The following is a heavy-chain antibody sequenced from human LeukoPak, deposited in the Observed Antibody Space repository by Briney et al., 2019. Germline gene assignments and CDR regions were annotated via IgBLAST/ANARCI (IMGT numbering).Heavy chain of an antibody. CDR3: ARHSADYGDFSNWFDP. D-gene: IGHD4-17*01. Sequence: PSETLSLTCSVSGGSISSGSYYWSWIRQPAGKGLEWIGRIYNSGSTNYNPSLESRVAISVDTSKNQFSLKLSSVTATDTAVYYCARHSADYGDFSNWFDPWGQGTLVTVSS. CDR2: IYNSGST. V-gene: IGHV4-61*02. CDR1: GGSISSGSYY. J-gene: IGHJ5*02.